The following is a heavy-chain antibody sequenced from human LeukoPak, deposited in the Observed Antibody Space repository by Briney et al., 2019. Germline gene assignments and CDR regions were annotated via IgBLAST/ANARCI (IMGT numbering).Heavy chain of an antibody. Sequence: PGGSLRLSCAASGFTFSVFWMSWVRQAPGKGLEWVANIKQDGSEKYYVDSVKGRFTISRDNDNNSMYLQINSLRAEDTAVYYCARYHGGYFAYWGPGTLVTVSS. D-gene: IGHD2-15*01. CDR1: GFTFSVFW. V-gene: IGHV3-7*01. CDR2: IKQDGSEK. J-gene: IGHJ4*02. CDR3: ARYHGGYFAY.